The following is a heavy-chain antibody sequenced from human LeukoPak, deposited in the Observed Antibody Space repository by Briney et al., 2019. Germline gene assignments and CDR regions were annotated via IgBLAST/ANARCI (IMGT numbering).Heavy chain of an antibody. J-gene: IGHJ4*02. CDR2: IYYSGST. D-gene: IGHD3-3*01. CDR3: ASMKFWSGYQYYGLDV. V-gene: IGHV4-61*01. CDR1: GGSVSSGSNY. Sequence: SETLSLTCTVSGGSVSSGSNYWSWIRQPPGKGLEWIGYIYYSGSTKYNPSLKSRVTISVDTSKNRFSLKLSSVTAADTAVYHCASMKFWSGYQYYGLDVWGQGTLVTVSS.